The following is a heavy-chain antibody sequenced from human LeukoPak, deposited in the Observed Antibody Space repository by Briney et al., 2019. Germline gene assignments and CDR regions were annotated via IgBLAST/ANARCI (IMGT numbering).Heavy chain of an antibody. CDR2: IIPILGIA. J-gene: IGHJ4*02. V-gene: IGHV1-69*04. Sequence: SVKVSCKASGGTFSSYAISCVRQAPGQGLEWMGRIIPILGIANYAQKFQGRVTITADKSTSTAYMELSSLRSEDTAVYYCARESRDGYERDYWGQGTLVTVSS. D-gene: IGHD5-24*01. CDR1: GGTFSSYA. CDR3: ARESRDGYERDY.